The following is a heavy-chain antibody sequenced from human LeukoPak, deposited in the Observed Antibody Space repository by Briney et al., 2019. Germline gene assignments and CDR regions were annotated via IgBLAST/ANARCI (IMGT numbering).Heavy chain of an antibody. V-gene: IGHV3-30*04. CDR1: GFTFSSYA. D-gene: IGHD3-22*01. J-gene: IGHJ3*02. CDR3: ARVLSYYYDSSGYPQGDAFDI. CDR2: ISYDGSNK. Sequence: GGSLRLSCAASGFTFSSYAMHWVRQAPGKGLEWVAVISYDGSNKYYADSVKGRFTISRDNSKNTLYLQMNSLRAEDTAVYYCARVLSYYYDSSGYPQGDAFDIWGQGTMVTVSS.